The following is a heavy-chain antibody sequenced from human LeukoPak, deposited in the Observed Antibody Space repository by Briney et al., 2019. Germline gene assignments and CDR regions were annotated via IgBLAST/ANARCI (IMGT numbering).Heavy chain of an antibody. V-gene: IGHV5-51*01. CDR3: ASSGYCSGGSCYSDAFDI. D-gene: IGHD2-15*01. J-gene: IGHJ3*02. CDR1: GYSFTSYW. Sequence: PGESLKISCKGSGYSFTSYWIGWVRQMPGKGLEWMGIIYPGDSDTRYSPSFQGQVTISADKSISTAYLQWSSLKASDTAMYYCASSGYCSGGSCYSDAFDIWGQGTMVTVSS. CDR2: IYPGDSDT.